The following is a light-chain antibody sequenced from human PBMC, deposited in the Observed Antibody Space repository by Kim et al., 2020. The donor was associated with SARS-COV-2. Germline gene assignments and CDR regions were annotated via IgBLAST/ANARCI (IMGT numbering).Light chain of an antibody. CDR1: QSVGSSY. Sequence: EIVLTQSPGTLSLSPGERATLSCRASQSVGSSYLAWYQQKPGQAPRLLIYGASSRATGIPDRFSGSGSGTDFILTISRLEPEDFAVYYCQQYASSRTFGQGTKVDIK. J-gene: IGKJ1*01. CDR3: QQYASSRT. V-gene: IGKV3-20*01. CDR2: GAS.